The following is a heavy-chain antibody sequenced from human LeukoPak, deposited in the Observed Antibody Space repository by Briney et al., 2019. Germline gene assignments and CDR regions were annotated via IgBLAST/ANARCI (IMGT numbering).Heavy chain of an antibody. Sequence: SETLSLTCTVSGGSISSYYWSWIRQPAGKGLEWIGRIYTSGSTNYNPSLKSRVTMSVDTSKNQFSLKLSSVTAADTAVYYCARDWQWLTYCYFDLWGRGTLVTVPS. D-gene: IGHD6-19*01. CDR2: IYTSGST. V-gene: IGHV4-4*07. CDR1: GGSISSYY. J-gene: IGHJ2*01. CDR3: ARDWQWLTYCYFDL.